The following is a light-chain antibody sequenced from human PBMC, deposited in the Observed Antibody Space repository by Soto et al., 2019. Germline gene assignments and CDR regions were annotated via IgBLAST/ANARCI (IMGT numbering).Light chain of an antibody. CDR2: GAS. J-gene: IGKJ3*01. Sequence: IVLTQSPGTLSLSPGERATLSCGASQSVTNNFLAWYQQKPGQAPRLLIYGASSRATGVPDRFSGSGSGTDFTLTISRLEPGDFAVYYCQQDGTPLFTFGAGTKVDIK. CDR1: QSVTNNF. CDR3: QQDGTPLFT. V-gene: IGKV3-20*01.